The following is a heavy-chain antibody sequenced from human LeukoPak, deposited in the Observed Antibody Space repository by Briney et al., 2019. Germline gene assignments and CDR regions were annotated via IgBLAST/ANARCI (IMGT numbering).Heavy chain of an antibody. CDR3: ARGEPGTFDP. V-gene: IGHV4-59*11. Sequence: KPSETLSLTCTVSGGSISSHYWGWIRQPPGKGLEWIGYIYYSGSTNYNPSLKSRVTISVDTSKNQFSLKLSSVTAADTAVYYCARGEPGTFDPWGQGTLVTVSS. CDR1: GGSISSHY. J-gene: IGHJ5*02. CDR2: IYYSGST. D-gene: IGHD1-14*01.